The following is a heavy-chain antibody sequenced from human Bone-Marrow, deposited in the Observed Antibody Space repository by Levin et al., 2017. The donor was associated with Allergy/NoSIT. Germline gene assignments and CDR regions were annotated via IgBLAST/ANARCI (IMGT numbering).Heavy chain of an antibody. Sequence: GESLKISCKASGYTFTTYGLTWVRQAPGQGLEWMGWVSAYSGNTNYALNLQDRVTMTTDTATNTTYMELTSLRSDDTAIYYCARGHFPYYYYGMDVWGQGTTVVVSS. J-gene: IGHJ6*02. CDR3: ARGHFPYYYYGMDV. V-gene: IGHV1-18*01. CDR1: GYTFTTYG. CDR2: VSAYSGNT.